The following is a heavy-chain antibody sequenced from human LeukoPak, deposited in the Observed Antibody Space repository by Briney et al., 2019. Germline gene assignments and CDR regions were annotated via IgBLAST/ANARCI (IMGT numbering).Heavy chain of an antibody. J-gene: IGHJ4*02. V-gene: IGHV4-59*01. CDR1: GGSISSYY. CDR3: ARGPSPSYGYNYWVY. CDR2: IYYSGST. D-gene: IGHD5-18*01. Sequence: SETLSLTCTVSGGSISSYYWSWIRQPPGKGLEWIGYIYYSGSTNYNPSLKSRVTISVDTSKNQFSLKLSSVTAADTAVYYCARGPSPSYGYNYWVYWGQGTLVTVSS.